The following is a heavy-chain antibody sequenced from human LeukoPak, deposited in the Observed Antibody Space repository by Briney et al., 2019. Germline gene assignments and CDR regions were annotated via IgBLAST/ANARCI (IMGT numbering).Heavy chain of an antibody. CDR2: FDPEDGET. V-gene: IGHV1-24*01. D-gene: IGHD3-10*01. CDR3: AREEGPLWFGELSQNWFDP. Sequence: GASVKVSCKVSGYTLTELSMHWVRQAPGKGLEWMGGFDPEDGETIYAQKFQGRVTMTEDTSTDTAYMELSSLRSEDTAVYYCAREEGPLWFGELSQNWFDPWGQGTLVTVSS. CDR1: GYTLTELS. J-gene: IGHJ5*02.